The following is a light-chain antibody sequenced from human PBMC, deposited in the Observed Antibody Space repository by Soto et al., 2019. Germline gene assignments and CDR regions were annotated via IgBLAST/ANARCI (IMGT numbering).Light chain of an antibody. J-gene: IGKJ2*01. CDR2: AAS. V-gene: IGKV3-15*01. Sequence: EIVMTQSVATLSVSPGERATLSCRPSQSVGSNLAWYQQKPGQAPRLLIYAASTRATGIPARFSGSGSGTDFTLTISSLQSEDFAVYFCQQYNNWPPDTFGQGTKLEIK. CDR3: QQYNNWPPDT. CDR1: QSVGSN.